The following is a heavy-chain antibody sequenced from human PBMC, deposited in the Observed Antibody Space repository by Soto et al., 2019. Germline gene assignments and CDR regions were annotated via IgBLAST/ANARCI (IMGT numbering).Heavy chain of an antibody. V-gene: IGHV3-33*01. CDR2: LWYDGSNK. J-gene: IGHJ4*02. CDR1: GFTFSNYA. D-gene: IGHD5-12*01. CDR3: AIEGRGYDYYFDY. Sequence: QVQLVESGGGVVQPGRSLRLSCEASGFTFSNYAMHWVRQAPGKGLEWVAVLWYDGSNKYYANSVKGRFTISRDNSKSTLYLQMNSLRAEDTAVFYCAIEGRGYDYYFDYWGQGTLVTVSS.